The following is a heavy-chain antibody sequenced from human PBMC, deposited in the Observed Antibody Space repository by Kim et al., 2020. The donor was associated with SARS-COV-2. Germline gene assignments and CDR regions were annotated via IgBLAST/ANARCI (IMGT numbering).Heavy chain of an antibody. CDR3: ARSGSGSYPYYYYGMDV. J-gene: IGHJ6*02. D-gene: IGHD1-26*01. Sequence: LQGRFTITTDTSKSTAYMELRSLRSDDTAVYYCARSGSGSYPYYYYGMDVWGQGTTVTVSS. V-gene: IGHV1-18*01.